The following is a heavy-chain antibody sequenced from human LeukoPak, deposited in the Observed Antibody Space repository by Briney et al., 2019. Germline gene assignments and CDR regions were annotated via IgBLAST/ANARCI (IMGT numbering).Heavy chain of an antibody. D-gene: IGHD5-12*01. CDR3: AKWRTAHSGYDSEDAFDI. V-gene: IGHV3-53*01. J-gene: IGHJ3*02. Sequence: PGGSLRLSCAASGFTVSSNYMSWVRQAPGKGLEWVSVIYSGGSTYYADSVKGRFTISRDNSKNTLYLQMNSLRAEDTAVYYCAKWRTAHSGYDSEDAFDIWGQGTLVTVSS. CDR2: IYSGGST. CDR1: GFTVSSNY.